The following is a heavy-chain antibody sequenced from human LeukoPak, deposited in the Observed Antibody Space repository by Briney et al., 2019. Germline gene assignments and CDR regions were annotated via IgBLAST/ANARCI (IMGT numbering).Heavy chain of an antibody. J-gene: IGHJ4*02. CDR3: ARDGGYYDYVWGSYPSY. CDR1: GYTFTSYG. D-gene: IGHD3-16*02. CDR2: ISAYNGNT. Sequence: ASVKVSCKASGYTFTSYGISWVRQAPGQGLEWMGCISAYNGNTNYAQKLQGRVTMTTDTSTSTAYMELRSLRSDDTAVYYCARDGGYYDYVWGSYPSYWGQGTLVTVSS. V-gene: IGHV1-18*01.